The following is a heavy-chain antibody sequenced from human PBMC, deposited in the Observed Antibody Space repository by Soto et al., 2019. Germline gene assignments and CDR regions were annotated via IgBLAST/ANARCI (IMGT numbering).Heavy chain of an antibody. D-gene: IGHD3-3*01. CDR2: ISSSSSTI. CDR3: ARDISQNSYYDFWSGYWGWFDP. V-gene: IGHV3-48*01. Sequence: VQLVESGGGLVQPGGSLRLSCAASGFTFSSYSMKWVRQAPGKGLEWVSYISSSSSTIYYEDSVKGRFTISRDNAKTSLYLQMNSLRAEDTAVYYCARDISQNSYYDFWSGYWGWFDPWGQGTLVPVSS. J-gene: IGHJ5*02. CDR1: GFTFSSYS.